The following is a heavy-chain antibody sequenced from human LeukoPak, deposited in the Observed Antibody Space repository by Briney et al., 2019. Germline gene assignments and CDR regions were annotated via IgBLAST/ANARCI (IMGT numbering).Heavy chain of an antibody. Sequence: SQTLSLTCTVSGGSISSGSYYWSWIRQPAGMGLEWIGRIYTSGSTNYNPSLKSRVTISVDTYKNQFSLKLSSVTAADTAVYYCARGYCSGGSCYRSNWFDPWGQGTLVTVCS. J-gene: IGHJ5*02. CDR1: GGSISSGSYY. CDR3: ARGYCSGGSCYRSNWFDP. V-gene: IGHV4-61*02. CDR2: IYTSGST. D-gene: IGHD2-15*01.